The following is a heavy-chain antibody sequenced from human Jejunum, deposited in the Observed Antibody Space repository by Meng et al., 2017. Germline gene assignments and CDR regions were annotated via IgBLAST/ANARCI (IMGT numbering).Heavy chain of an antibody. J-gene: IGHJ4*02. CDR2: ISPGNSDT. V-gene: IGHV5-51*01. Sequence: GESLKISCKGSGYSFTNYWIGWVRQMPGKGLEWMGIISPGNSDTRYSPSFQGRVTISADKSISTAYLQWSSLKASDVAMYYCARVNTVRDPFAYWGQGTLVTVSS. CDR1: GYSFTNYW. CDR3: ARVNTVRDPFAY. D-gene: IGHD3-10*02.